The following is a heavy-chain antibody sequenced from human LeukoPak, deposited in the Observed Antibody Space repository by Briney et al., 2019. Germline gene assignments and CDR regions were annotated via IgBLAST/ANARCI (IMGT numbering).Heavy chain of an antibody. Sequence: SVKVSCKASGGTFISYAISWVRQAPGQGLEWMGRIIPILGIANYAQKFQGRVTITADKSTSTAYMELSSLRSEDTAVYYCARVVTSGTHYYYYGMDVWGQGTTVTVSS. V-gene: IGHV1-69*04. CDR1: GGTFISYA. D-gene: IGHD2-2*01. CDR2: IIPILGIA. J-gene: IGHJ6*02. CDR3: ARVVTSGTHYYYYGMDV.